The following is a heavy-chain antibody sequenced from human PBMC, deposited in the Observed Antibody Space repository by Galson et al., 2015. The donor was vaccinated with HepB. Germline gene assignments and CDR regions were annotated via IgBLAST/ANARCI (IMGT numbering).Heavy chain of an antibody. Sequence: SVEVSCKASGYTFTSYYMHWVRQAPGQGLEWMGIINPSGGSTSYAQKFQGRVTMTRDTSTSTVYMELSSLRSEDTAVYYCARDMGRITMVRGVLGSDYWGQGTLVTVSS. V-gene: IGHV1-46*01. D-gene: IGHD3-10*01. J-gene: IGHJ4*02. CDR2: INPSGGST. CDR1: GYTFTSYY. CDR3: ARDMGRITMVRGVLGSDY.